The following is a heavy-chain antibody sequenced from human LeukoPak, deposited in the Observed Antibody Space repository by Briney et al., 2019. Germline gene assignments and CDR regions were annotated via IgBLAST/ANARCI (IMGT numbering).Heavy chain of an antibody. Sequence: SETLSLTCTVSGGSFSNYNYYWGWIRQSPGKGLEWIGGIHYVGSTYYNPSLKSRVTISVDTSKNQFSLKLSSVTAADTAVYYCARGRGYNSFDYWGQGTLVTVSS. CDR1: GGSFSNYNYY. CDR2: IHYVGST. CDR3: ARGRGYNSFDY. D-gene: IGHD5-24*01. V-gene: IGHV4-39*01. J-gene: IGHJ4*02.